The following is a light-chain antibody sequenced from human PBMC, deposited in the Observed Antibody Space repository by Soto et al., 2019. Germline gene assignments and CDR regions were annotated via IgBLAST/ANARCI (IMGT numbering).Light chain of an antibody. Sequence: QSVLTQPPSVSGAPGQRVTISCTGSSSNIGAGYDVNWYQQLPGTAPKLLIYGSTNRPSGVPDRFSGSKSATSASLAITGLQAEDEADYYCQSYDSGLSGSVFGTGTKLTVL. V-gene: IGLV1-40*01. CDR2: GST. CDR3: QSYDSGLSGSV. CDR1: SSNIGAGYD. J-gene: IGLJ1*01.